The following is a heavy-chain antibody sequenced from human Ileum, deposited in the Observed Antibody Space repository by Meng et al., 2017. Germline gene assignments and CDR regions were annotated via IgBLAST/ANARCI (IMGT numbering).Heavy chain of an antibody. J-gene: IGHJ4*01. V-gene: IGHV1-3*01. D-gene: IGHD6-6*01. CDR3: GRGRASFYFDF. CDR1: GFTFSNYH. Sequence: QVQFVQSGAEVKTPGASVRIYCKAPGFTFSNYHIYWVRQAPGQSLEWLGWIHAGSGDTKFSQTFQGRLTFDRDTSADTVYMELSSLTSGDRAVYYCGRGRASFYFDFLGQGTLVTVSS. CDR2: IHAGSGDT.